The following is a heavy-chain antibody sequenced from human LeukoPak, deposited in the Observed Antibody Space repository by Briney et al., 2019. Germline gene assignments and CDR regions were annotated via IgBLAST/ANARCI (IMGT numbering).Heavy chain of an antibody. Sequence: VASVKVSCKASGYAFTSYDINWVRQATGQGLEWMGWMNPNSGNTGYAQKFQGRVTITRNTSISTAYMELSSLRSEDTAVYYCARENYDFWSGYYSETADWFDPWGQGTLVTVSS. D-gene: IGHD3-3*01. CDR1: GYAFTSYD. CDR2: MNPNSGNT. CDR3: ARENYDFWSGYYSETADWFDP. V-gene: IGHV1-8*03. J-gene: IGHJ5*02.